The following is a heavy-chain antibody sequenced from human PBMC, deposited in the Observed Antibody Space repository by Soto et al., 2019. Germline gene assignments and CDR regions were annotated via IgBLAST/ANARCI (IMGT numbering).Heavy chain of an antibody. CDR1: GGSIISYY. D-gene: IGHD4-17*01. Sequence: SETLSLTCTVSGGSIISYYWIWIRQPPGKGLEWIGYISYSGSTNYNPSLKSRPTISVDTSKNQFSLKLRSVTAADTAVYYCARASPYGDYALDYWGQGTLVTVSS. CDR3: ARASPYGDYALDY. J-gene: IGHJ4*02. CDR2: ISYSGST. V-gene: IGHV4-59*01.